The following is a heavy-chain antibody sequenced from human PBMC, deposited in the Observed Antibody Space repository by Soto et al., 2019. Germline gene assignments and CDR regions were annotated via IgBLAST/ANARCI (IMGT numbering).Heavy chain of an antibody. V-gene: IGHV1-24*01. CDR3: ATGPTGYSYGPTGT. D-gene: IGHD5-18*01. Sequence: GASAKVSCKESRYTLTEFSLHSVRQAPGKGLEWMGGFDPEDGETIYAQKFQGRVTMTEDTSTDTAYMELSSLRSEDTAVYYCATGPTGYSYGPTGTWGQGTLVTVSS. CDR1: RYTLTEFS. J-gene: IGHJ5*02. CDR2: FDPEDGET.